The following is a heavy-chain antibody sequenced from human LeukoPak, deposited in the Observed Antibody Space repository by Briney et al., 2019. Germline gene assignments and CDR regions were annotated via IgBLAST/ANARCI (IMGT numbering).Heavy chain of an antibody. D-gene: IGHD6-6*01. CDR3: ARGLSGYASSLGY. CDR2: ISSSSTYI. V-gene: IGHV3-21*01. Sequence: GGSLRLSCAASGFTFSSYTMNWVRQAPGKGLEWVSSISSSSTYIYYADSVKGRFTISRDSAKNSLYLQMNSLRAEDTAVYYCARGLSGYASSLGYWGQGTLVTVSA. J-gene: IGHJ4*02. CDR1: GFTFSSYT.